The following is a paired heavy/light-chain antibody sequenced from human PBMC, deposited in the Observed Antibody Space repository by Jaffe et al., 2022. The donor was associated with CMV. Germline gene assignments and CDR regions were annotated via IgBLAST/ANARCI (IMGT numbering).Heavy chain of an antibody. CDR1: GGTFSSYA. CDR2: IIPIFGTA. J-gene: IGHJ4*02. D-gene: IGHD3-22*01. CDR3: ARDRGTQMGYYYDSSGYYYAPLGY. Sequence: QVQLVQSGAEVKKPGSSVKVSCKASGGTFSSYAISWVRQAPGQGLEWMGGIIPIFGTANYAQKFQGRVTITADESTSTAYMELSSLRSEDTAVYYCARDRGTQMGYYYDSSGYYYAPLGYWGQGTLVTVSS. V-gene: IGHV1-69*01.
Light chain of an antibody. V-gene: IGKV3-15*01. CDR1: QSVSSN. Sequence: EIVMTQSPATLSVSPGERATLSCRASQSVSSNLAWYQQKPGQAPRLLIYGASTRATGIPARFSGSGSGTEFTLTISSLQSEDFAVYYCQQYNNWPPLTFGQGTKLEIK. CDR2: GAS. CDR3: QQYNNWPPLT. J-gene: IGKJ2*01.